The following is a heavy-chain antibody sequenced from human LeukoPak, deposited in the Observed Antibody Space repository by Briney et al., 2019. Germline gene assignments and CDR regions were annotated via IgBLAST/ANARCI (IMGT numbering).Heavy chain of an antibody. CDR3: ARDQMATINYYFDY. Sequence: ASVKVSCKASGGTFSSFALSWVRQAPGQGLEWMGRIIPILDTANYAQKFQGRVTITADKSTSTAYMELSSLRSEDTAVYYCARDQMATINYYFDYWGQGTLVTVSS. CDR2: IIPILDTA. V-gene: IGHV1-69*04. CDR1: GGTFSSFA. D-gene: IGHD5-24*01. J-gene: IGHJ4*02.